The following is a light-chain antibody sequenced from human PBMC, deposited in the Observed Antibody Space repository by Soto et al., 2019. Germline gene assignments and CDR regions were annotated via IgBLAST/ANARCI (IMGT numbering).Light chain of an antibody. J-gene: IGLJ1*01. Sequence: QSVLTQPASVTGSPGQSITISCTGTSSDSGGYNFVSWYQHRPGKAPKLMIYAVSNRPSGVSNRFSGSKSGNTASLTISGLQAEDEADYYCCSYTSYSPYVFGTGTKVTVL. CDR2: AVS. V-gene: IGLV2-14*01. CDR1: SSDSGGYNF. CDR3: CSYTSYSPYV.